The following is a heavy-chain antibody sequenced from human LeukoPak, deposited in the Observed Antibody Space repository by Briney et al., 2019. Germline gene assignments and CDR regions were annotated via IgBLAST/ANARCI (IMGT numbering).Heavy chain of an antibody. Sequence: GGSLRLSCAASGFTFSSYWMSWVRQAPGKGLEWVAVISYDGSNKYYADSVKGRFTISRDNSKNTLYLQMNSLRAEDTAVYFCASSYFDNSMHAYDIWGQGTMVTVSS. CDR2: ISYDGSNK. CDR1: GFTFSSYW. CDR3: ASSYFDNSMHAYDI. V-gene: IGHV3-30*03. J-gene: IGHJ3*02. D-gene: IGHD3-22*01.